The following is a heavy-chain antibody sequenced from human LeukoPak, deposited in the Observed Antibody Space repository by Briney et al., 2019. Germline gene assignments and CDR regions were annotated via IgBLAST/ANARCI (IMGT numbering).Heavy chain of an antibody. CDR1: GGSISSGGYY. Sequence: SETLSLTCTVSGGSISSGGYYWSWIRQHPGKGLEWIGYIYYSGSTYYNPSLKSRVTISVDTSKNQFSLKLSSVTAAETAVYYCARDRGTTTIFGVVTTGNWFDPWGQGTLINVFS. CDR2: IYYSGST. J-gene: IGHJ5*02. V-gene: IGHV4-31*03. CDR3: ARDRGTTTIFGVVTTGNWFDP. D-gene: IGHD3-3*01.